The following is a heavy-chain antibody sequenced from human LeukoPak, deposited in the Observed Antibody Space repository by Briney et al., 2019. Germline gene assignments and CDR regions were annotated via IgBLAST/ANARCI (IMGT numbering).Heavy chain of an antibody. CDR3: ARASGSYDY. J-gene: IGHJ4*02. CDR2: TWYDGSNK. D-gene: IGHD1-26*01. Sequence: PGRSLRLSCAASGFPFSTYGMHWVRQAPGKGLEWVAVTWYDGSNKYYADSVKGRFTISRDNSKNTLYLQMNSLRAEDTAVYYCARASGSYDYWGQGTLVTVSS. V-gene: IGHV3-33*01. CDR1: GFPFSTYG.